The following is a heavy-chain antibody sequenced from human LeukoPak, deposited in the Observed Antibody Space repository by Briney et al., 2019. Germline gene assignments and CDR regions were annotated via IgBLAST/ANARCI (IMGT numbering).Heavy chain of an antibody. CDR2: IYYSGNT. Sequence: SETLSLTCTVSGDSISTSNSYWGWIRQPPGKGLEWIGSIYYSGNTYYNASLKSRVTISVDTSKNQFSLKLTSVTAADTAVYYCASALGETGYSYGLWGQGTLVTVSS. J-gene: IGHJ4*02. V-gene: IGHV4-39*01. CDR3: ASALGETGYSYGL. CDR1: GDSISTSNSY. D-gene: IGHD5-18*01.